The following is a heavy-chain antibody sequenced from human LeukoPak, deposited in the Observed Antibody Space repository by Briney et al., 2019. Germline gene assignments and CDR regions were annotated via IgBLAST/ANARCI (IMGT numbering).Heavy chain of an antibody. Sequence: ASVKVSCKASGYTFTSYAMNWVRQAPGQGLEWMGWINTNTGNPTYAQGFTRRFVFSLDTSVSTAYLQISSLKAEDTAVYYCAREGAAYYYGSGSYYNDFGVDYWGQGTLVTVSS. V-gene: IGHV7-4-1*02. CDR2: INTNTGNP. J-gene: IGHJ4*02. CDR3: AREGAAYYYGSGSYYNDFGVDY. D-gene: IGHD3-10*01. CDR1: GYTFTSYA.